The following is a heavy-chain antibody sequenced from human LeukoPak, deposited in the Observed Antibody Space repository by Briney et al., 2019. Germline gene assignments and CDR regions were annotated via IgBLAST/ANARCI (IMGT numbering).Heavy chain of an antibody. CDR2: ISGSGGST. Sequence: GGSLRLSCAASGFTFSSYAMRWVRQAPGKGLEWVSAISGSGGSTYYADSVKGRFTISRDNSKNTLYLQMNSLRAEDTAVYYCAKDPEVYSSGWYDYWGQGTLVTVSS. J-gene: IGHJ4*02. CDR3: AKDPEVYSSGWYDY. V-gene: IGHV3-23*01. D-gene: IGHD6-19*01. CDR1: GFTFSSYA.